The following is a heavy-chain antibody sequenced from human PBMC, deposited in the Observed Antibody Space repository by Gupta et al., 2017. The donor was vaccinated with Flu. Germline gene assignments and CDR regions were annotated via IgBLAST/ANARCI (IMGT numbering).Heavy chain of an antibody. CDR2: ISGSGDNT. Sequence: EVQLFESGGGLVQPGGSLRLSCEASEFTFSSYAMNWVRQAPGKGLEWVSSISGSGDNTYYADSVKGRFAISRDNSKNKLYLQMNSLRVEDTAIYYCAKPITVAGLSFGVITPFGYYYMDVWGKGTTVTISS. D-gene: IGHD6-19*01. CDR3: AKPITVAGLSFGVITPFGYYYMDV. J-gene: IGHJ6*03. CDR1: EFTFSSYA. V-gene: IGHV3-23*01.